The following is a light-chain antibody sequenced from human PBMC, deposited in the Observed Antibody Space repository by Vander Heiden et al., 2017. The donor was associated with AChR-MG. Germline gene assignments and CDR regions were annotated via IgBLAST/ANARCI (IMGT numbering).Light chain of an antibody. CDR1: QDISKW. J-gene: IGKJ4*01. Sequence: IQLTQSPSSLSASAGDRVTITCRASQDISKWLNWYQKKPGKAPKLLIYDASILEPGVPSRFSGNGSQTQFTLTMSSLQPEDISTYYCQQHDVLPLTFGEGTRVDIK. CDR3: QQHDVLPLT. V-gene: IGKV1-33*01. CDR2: DAS.